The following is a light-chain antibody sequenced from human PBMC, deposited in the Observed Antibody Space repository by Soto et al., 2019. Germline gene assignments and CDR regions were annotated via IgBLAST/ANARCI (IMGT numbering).Light chain of an antibody. J-gene: IGKJ1*01. CDR3: QQYNNWLGT. CDR1: QSFSSN. V-gene: IGKV3-15*01. CDR2: GAS. Sequence: EIVMTQSPATLSVSPGERATLSCRASQSFSSNLAWYQQKPGQAPRLLIYGASTRATGIPARFSGSGSGTEFTLTISSLQSEDFAVYYCQQYNNWLGTFGQGTKV.